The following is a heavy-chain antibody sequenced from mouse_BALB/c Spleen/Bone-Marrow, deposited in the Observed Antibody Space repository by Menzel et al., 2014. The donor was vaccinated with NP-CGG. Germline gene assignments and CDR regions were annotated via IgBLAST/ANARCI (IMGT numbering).Heavy chain of an antibody. CDR3: AKRDIYYGYDGNAMDY. V-gene: IGHV1-4*01. J-gene: IGHJ4*01. Sequence: VQLVESGAELARPGASVKMSCKASGYTFTTYTMHWVKQRPGQGLEWIGYINPSSGYTNYNQKFKDKATLTADKSSSTAHMQLSSLTSEDSAVYFCAKRDIYYGYDGNAMDYWGQGTSVTVSS. CDR1: GYTFTTYT. CDR2: INPSSGYT. D-gene: IGHD2-2*01.